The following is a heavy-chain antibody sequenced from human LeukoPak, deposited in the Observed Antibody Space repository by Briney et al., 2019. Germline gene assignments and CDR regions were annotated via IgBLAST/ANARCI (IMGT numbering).Heavy chain of an antibody. CDR2: ISYSGNDE. V-gene: IGHV3-30-3*01. CDR1: GFIFKSYS. D-gene: IGHD3-16*01. CDR3: AKGMLTYYYLDV. J-gene: IGHJ6*03. Sequence: HTGGSLRLSCEASGFIFKSYSMHWVRLTPGRGLEWLAVISYSGNDEDYADSVKGRFTISRDNSKKTLYLEMNSLRIEDTAVYFCAKGMLTYYYLDVWGKGTTVIVSS.